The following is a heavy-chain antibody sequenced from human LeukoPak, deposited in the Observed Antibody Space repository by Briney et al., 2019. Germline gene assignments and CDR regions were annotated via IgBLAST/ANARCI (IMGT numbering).Heavy chain of an antibody. CDR2: IIPIFGTA. V-gene: IGHV1-69*13. J-gene: IGHJ3*02. Sequence: GASVKVSCKASGGTFSSYAISWVRQAPGQGLKWMGGIIPIFGTANYAQKFQGRVTITADESTSTAYMELSSLRSEDTAVYYCARFYCSSTSCYAGAFDIWGQGTMVTVSS. CDR1: GGTFSSYA. D-gene: IGHD2-2*01. CDR3: ARFYCSSTSCYAGAFDI.